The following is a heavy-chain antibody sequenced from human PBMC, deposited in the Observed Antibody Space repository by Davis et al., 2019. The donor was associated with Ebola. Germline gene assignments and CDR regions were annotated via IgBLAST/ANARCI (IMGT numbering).Heavy chain of an antibody. J-gene: IGHJ4*02. CDR1: GFPFSGYS. Sequence: GESLKISCKTSGFPFSGYSMNWVRLAPGKGLEWIAYISSSGSVIYYADSVKGRFTISRDNDKSSVYLEMNSLRYEDTAIYYCARDLSSSSRNYYLTYWGQGTPVTVSS. CDR3: ARDLSSSSRNYYLTY. V-gene: IGHV3-48*02. CDR2: ISSSGSVI. D-gene: IGHD6-6*01.